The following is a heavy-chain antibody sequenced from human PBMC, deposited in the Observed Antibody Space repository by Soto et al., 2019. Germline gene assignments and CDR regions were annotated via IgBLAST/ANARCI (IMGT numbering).Heavy chain of an antibody. CDR1: GYSISSGYY. Sequence: PSETLSLTCAVSGYSISSGYYWGWIRQPPGKGLEWIGSIYHSGSTYYNPSLKSRVTISVDTSKNQFSLKLSSVTAADTAVYYCAPDSLHVDAPGWFDTWGQGTLVTVSS. CDR3: APDSLHVDAPGWFDT. D-gene: IGHD2-2*01. J-gene: IGHJ5*02. CDR2: IYHSGST. V-gene: IGHV4-38-2*01.